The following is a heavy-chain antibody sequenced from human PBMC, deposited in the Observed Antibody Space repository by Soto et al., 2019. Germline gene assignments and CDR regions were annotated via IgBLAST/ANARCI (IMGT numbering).Heavy chain of an antibody. CDR2: LFYSGAT. D-gene: IGHD3-3*01. Sequence: PSETLSLTCTVSGGSISSNSYYWDWIRQPPGKGLEWIGSLFYSGATYHNPSLQSRVTISVDTSKNQFSLKLSSVTAADTAVYYCARGEHVLRFLEWLSPDYYYYGMDVWGQGTTVTVSS. CDR3: ARGEHVLRFLEWLSPDYYYYGMDV. CDR1: GGSISSNSYY. V-gene: IGHV4-39*07. J-gene: IGHJ6*02.